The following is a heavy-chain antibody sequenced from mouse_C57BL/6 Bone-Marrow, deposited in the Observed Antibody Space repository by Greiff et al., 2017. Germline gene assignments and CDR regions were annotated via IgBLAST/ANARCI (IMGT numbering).Heavy chain of an antibody. D-gene: IGHD3-3*01. CDR3: ARGPGGLDY. CDR1: GYTFTSYG. Sequence: VQLQQSGAELARPGASVKLSCKASGYTFTSYGISWVKQRTGQGLEWIGEIYPRSGNNYYNEKFKGKATLTADKTSSTAYMELSSLTSEDSAVYFCARGPGGLDYWGQGTTLTVSS. CDR2: IYPRSGNN. J-gene: IGHJ2*01. V-gene: IGHV1-81*01.